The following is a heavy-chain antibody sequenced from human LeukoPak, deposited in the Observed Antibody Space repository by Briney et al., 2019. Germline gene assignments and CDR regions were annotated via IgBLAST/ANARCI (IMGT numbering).Heavy chain of an antibody. CDR3: ARVREYSGYDPDY. Sequence: SVKVSCKASGYTFTSYYMHWVRQAPGQGLEWMGGIIPIFGTANYAQKFQGRVTITADESTSTAYMELSSLRSEDTVVYYCARVREYSGYDPDYWGQGTLVTVSS. D-gene: IGHD5-12*01. CDR1: GYTFTSYY. V-gene: IGHV1-69*13. J-gene: IGHJ4*02. CDR2: IIPIFGTA.